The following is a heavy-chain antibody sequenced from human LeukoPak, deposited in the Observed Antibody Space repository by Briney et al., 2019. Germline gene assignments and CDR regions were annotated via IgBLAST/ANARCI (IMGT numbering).Heavy chain of an antibody. CDR2: IIPNFGTA. Sequence: SVTVSCKASGCTFTSYAISWVRQAPGQGLEWMGGIIPNFGTANYAQKFQGRVTITTDDSTSTAYMELSSLRSEDTAVYYCASPAFWRGYYLDPWGQGTLVTGSS. J-gene: IGHJ5*02. D-gene: IGHD3-3*01. CDR1: GCTFTSYA. CDR3: ASPAFWRGYYLDP. V-gene: IGHV1-69*05.